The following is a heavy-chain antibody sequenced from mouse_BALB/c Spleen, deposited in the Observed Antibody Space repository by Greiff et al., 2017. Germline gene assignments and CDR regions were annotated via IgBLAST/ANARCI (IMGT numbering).Heavy chain of an antibody. CDR1: GYTFTSYW. V-gene: IGHV1-69*02. J-gene: IGHJ4*01. CDR3: ARYGNYAMDY. Sequence: VQLQQPGAELVKPGASVKLSCKASGYTFTSYWMHWVKQRPGQGLEWIGEIDPSDSYTNYNQKFKGKATLTVDKSSSTAYMQLSSLTSEDSAVYYCARYGNYAMDYWGQGTSVTVSS. CDR2: IDPSDSYT. D-gene: IGHD2-1*01.